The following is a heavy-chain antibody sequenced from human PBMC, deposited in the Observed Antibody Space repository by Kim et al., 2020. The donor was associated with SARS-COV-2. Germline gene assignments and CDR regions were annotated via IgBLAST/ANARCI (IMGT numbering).Heavy chain of an antibody. CDR2: ICYGGSSN. Sequence: GGSLRLSCAASGFTFRSYGMHWVRQAPGKGLEWVAFICYGGSSNHDEDSAKRLFTITRDNSNNTSHLQMNILRAEDTAVYYFARDPGTAFYFDYMDVWG. CDR1: GFTFRSYG. CDR3: ARDPGTAFYFDYMDV. D-gene: IGHD1-1*01. V-gene: IGHV3-30*02. J-gene: IGHJ6*03.